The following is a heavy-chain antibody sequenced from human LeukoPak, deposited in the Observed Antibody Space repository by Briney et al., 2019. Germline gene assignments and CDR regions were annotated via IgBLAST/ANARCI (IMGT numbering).Heavy chain of an antibody. CDR2: ISYDGSNE. CDR1: GFTFSSYG. CDR3: AKEEAADGDAFDI. J-gene: IGHJ3*02. Sequence: QPGRSLILSCAASGFTFSSYGMHWVRQAPGKGLEWVTVISYDGSNEYFADSAKGRFTISRDNSKNTLYLQMSSLRAEDTAVYYCAKEEAADGDAFDIWGQGTMVTVSS. D-gene: IGHD6-13*01. V-gene: IGHV3-30*18.